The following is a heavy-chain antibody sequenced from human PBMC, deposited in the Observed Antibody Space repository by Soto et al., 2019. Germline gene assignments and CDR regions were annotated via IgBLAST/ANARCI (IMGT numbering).Heavy chain of an antibody. CDR1: GFTFSDFA. CDR2: ISTDGVST. Sequence: GGSLRLSGSASGFTFSDFAIHWVRQAPWKGLEYVSAISTDGVSTYSVDSVRGRFTISRDNSKNTLYLQMTSLRPDDTGVYYSVKTRIAVRPLMGYYYGMDVFDLGATVTFSS. V-gene: IGHV3-64D*06. D-gene: IGHD3-10*01. CDR3: VKTRIAVRPLMGYYYGMDV. J-gene: IGHJ6*02.